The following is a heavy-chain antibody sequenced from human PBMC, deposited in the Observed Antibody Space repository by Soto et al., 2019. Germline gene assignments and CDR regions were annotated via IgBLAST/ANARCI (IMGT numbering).Heavy chain of an antibody. J-gene: IGHJ4*02. CDR3: ARDETFEYSSSSQIDY. V-gene: IGHV3-33*01. Sequence: GGSLRLSCAASGFTFSSYGMHWVRQAPGKGLEWVAVIWYDGSNKYYADSVKGRFTISRDNSKNTLYLQMNSLRAEDTAVYYCARDETFEYSSSSQIDYWGQGTLVTVSS. D-gene: IGHD6-6*01. CDR1: GFTFSSYG. CDR2: IWYDGSNK.